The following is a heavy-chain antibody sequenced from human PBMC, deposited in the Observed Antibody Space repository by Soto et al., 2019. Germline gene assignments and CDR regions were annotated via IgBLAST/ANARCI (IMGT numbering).Heavy chain of an antibody. CDR1: GFTFSSYG. Sequence: QVQLVESGGGVVQPGRSLRLSCAASGFTFSSYGMHWVRQAPGKGLEWVAVILYDGSNKYYADSVKGRFTNSRYNSKITRSLQISSLRAEETAVYHCARDGDCIGRSCYTVPVFDYWGQGTLVTASS. J-gene: IGHJ4*02. CDR2: ILYDGSNK. CDR3: ARDGDCIGRSCYTVPVFDY. D-gene: IGHD2-15*01. V-gene: IGHV3-33*01.